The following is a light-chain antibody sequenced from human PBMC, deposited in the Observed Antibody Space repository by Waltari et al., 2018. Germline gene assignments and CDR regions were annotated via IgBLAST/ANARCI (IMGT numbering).Light chain of an antibody. J-gene: IGLJ2*01. CDR1: RSNVGGNY. V-gene: IGLV1-51*02. CDR2: ENK. Sequence: QPVLTQPPSVSAAAGQKVTISCSGSRSNVGGNYVAWYQHLPRTAPRPLIYENKIRPSGIPDRFSGSKSGTSATLGITGLQTGDEADYYCGTWDSSLSVVVFGGGTKLTVL. CDR3: GTWDSSLSVVV.